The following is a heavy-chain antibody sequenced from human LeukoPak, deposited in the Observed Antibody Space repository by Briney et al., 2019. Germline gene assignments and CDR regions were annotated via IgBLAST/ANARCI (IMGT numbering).Heavy chain of an antibody. Sequence: GGSLRLSCAASGFTFSSYSMNWVRQAPGKGLEWVSSISSSSSYIYDADSVKGRFTISRDNAKNSLYLQMNSLRAEDTAVYYCARFYYDSSGYYGDAFDIWGQGTMVTVSS. CDR1: GFTFSSYS. V-gene: IGHV3-21*01. CDR2: ISSSSSYI. CDR3: ARFYYDSSGYYGDAFDI. D-gene: IGHD3-22*01. J-gene: IGHJ3*02.